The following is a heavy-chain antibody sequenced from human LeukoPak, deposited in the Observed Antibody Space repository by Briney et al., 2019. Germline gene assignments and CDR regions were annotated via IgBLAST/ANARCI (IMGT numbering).Heavy chain of an antibody. D-gene: IGHD4-17*01. J-gene: IGHJ4*02. CDR3: ARDYADYVGYFFFDY. CDR1: GFTFNNYA. Sequence: GGSLRLSCAASGFTFNNYAMNWVRQAPGKGLEWVSSISGGGETTYYADSAKGRFTISRDNSQNTLYLQMNSLRAEDTAVYYCARDYADYVGYFFFDYWGQGTLVPVSS. CDR2: ISGGGETT. V-gene: IGHV3-23*01.